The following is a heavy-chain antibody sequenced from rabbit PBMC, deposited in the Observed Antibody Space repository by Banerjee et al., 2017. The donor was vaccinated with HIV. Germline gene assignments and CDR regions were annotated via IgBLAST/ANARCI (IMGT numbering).Heavy chain of an antibody. CDR3: ARDHGYAGAAYSTNL. CDR1: GFTLNSYW. CDR2: IYTGSGGTT. J-gene: IGHJ4*01. V-gene: IGHV1S45*01. D-gene: IGHD4-2*01. Sequence: QQQLVESGGGLVKPGASLTLTCKASGFTLNSYWMCWVRQAPGKGLELIACIYTGSGGTTYYANWAKGRFTISKTSSTTVTLQMTSLTAADTATYFCARDHGYAGAAYSTNLWGPGTLVTV.